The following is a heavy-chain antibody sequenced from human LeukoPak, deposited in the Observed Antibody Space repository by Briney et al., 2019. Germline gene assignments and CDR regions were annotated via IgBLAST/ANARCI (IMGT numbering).Heavy chain of an antibody. D-gene: IGHD2-2*01. CDR1: GASVSSYY. Sequence: TSETLSLTCTVSGASVSSYYWTWIRQPPGKGLEWIGYIYYSGSTNYNPSLKSRVTVSVDTSKNQFSLKLSSVTAADTAVYYCARISIAVVPAYFDYWGQGTLVTVSS. CDR3: ARISIAVVPAYFDY. J-gene: IGHJ4*02. CDR2: IYYSGST. V-gene: IGHV4-59*02.